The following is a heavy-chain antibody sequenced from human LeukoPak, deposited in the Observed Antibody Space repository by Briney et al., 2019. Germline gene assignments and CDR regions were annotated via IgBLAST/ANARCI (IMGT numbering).Heavy chain of an antibody. V-gene: IGHV3-21*01. D-gene: IGHD3/OR15-3a*01. Sequence: GGSLRLSCAASGFPFSTYSMNWVRQTPGKGLEWVSSISSSSSSYIYYVDSVKGRFTISRDNAKNSLYLQMNSLRAEDTAVYYCARDKGNYDFVRRKNYYYMDVWGKGTTVTVSS. CDR3: ARDKGNYDFVRRKNYYYMDV. CDR1: GFPFSTYS. J-gene: IGHJ6*03. CDR2: ISSSSSSYI.